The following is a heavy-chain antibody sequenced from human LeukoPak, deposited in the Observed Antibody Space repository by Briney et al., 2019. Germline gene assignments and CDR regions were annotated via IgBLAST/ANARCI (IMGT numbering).Heavy chain of an antibody. Sequence: GASVKVSCKASGYTFSSYDINWVRQAAGQGLEWMGWMNPISGSTGYAQKFQGRVTMTRGTSITTAFMELSSLRSDDTAIYYCARVKRFPTVWFDPWGQGTLVTVSS. V-gene: IGHV1-8*01. CDR2: MNPISGST. J-gene: IGHJ5*02. CDR3: ARVKRFPTVWFDP. CDR1: GYTFSSYD. D-gene: IGHD3-10*01.